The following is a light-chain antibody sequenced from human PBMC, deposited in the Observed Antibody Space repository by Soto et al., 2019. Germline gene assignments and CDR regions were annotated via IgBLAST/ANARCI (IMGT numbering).Light chain of an antibody. Sequence: DIQMTQSPSTLSASVGDRVTITCRASQSISSWLAWYQQKPGKAPKLLIYKASSLESGVPSRFSGSGSGTEFTLTISSLQPDDFATYYCQQYSSYSGTFGQGTKVEIK. CDR1: QSISSW. J-gene: IGKJ1*01. CDR2: KAS. V-gene: IGKV1-5*03. CDR3: QQYSSYSGT.